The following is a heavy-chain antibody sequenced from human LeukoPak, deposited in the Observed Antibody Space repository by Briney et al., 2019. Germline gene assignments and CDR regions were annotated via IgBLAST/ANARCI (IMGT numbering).Heavy chain of an antibody. V-gene: IGHV4-59*01. CDR1: GGSIRSYY. J-gene: IGHJ2*01. CDR3: ARVYYSSSYDYWYFDL. Sequence: SETLSLTCSGSGGSIRSYYCSWILQPPGNGLEWLGYIYYSGSTNYNPSLKSRVTISVDTSKNHFSLKLTSVTAADTAFYYCARVYYSSSYDYWYFDLWGRGTLVTVSS. D-gene: IGHD6-13*01. CDR2: IYYSGST.